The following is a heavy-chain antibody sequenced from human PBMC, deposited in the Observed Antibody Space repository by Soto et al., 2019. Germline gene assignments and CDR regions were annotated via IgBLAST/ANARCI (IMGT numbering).Heavy chain of an antibody. CDR3: ARDCGYSSGWYISNCYGIDF. D-gene: IGHD6-19*01. CDR1: GFTFSSYA. Sequence: QVQLVESGGGVVQPGRSLRLSCEASGFTFSSYAMRWVRQAPGQGLEWVAGISYDGSKKYYADSVKGRFTISRDNSKNTLYLKMNSLRAEDTAVYYCARDCGYSSGWYISNCYGIDFWGQGTTVTVSS. J-gene: IGHJ6*02. V-gene: IGHV3-30-3*01. CDR2: ISYDGSKK.